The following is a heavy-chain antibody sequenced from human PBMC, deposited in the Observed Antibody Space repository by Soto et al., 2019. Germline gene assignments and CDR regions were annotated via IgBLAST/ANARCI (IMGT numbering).Heavy chain of an antibody. V-gene: IGHV1-69*01. CDR1: GGTFSSYA. CDR3: AGACCRGGSCDFNGFDP. CDR2: IIPIFGTA. D-gene: IGHD2-15*01. J-gene: IGHJ5*02. Sequence: QVQLVQSGAEVKKPGSSVKVSCKASGGTFSSYAISWVRQAPGQGLEWMGGIIPIFGTANYAQTFQGRVTITADESTSPAYMELSSMRSKDTAVYYCAGACCRGGSCDFNGFDPWGQGTLVTVSS.